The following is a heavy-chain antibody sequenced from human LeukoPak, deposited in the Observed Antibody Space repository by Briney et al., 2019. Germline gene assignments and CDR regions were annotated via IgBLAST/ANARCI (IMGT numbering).Heavy chain of an antibody. Sequence: SETLSLTCTVSGGSTSGSHWSWIRQPPGKGLEWIGYIYYSGTTTYNPSLESRVTISVDTSKNQFSLKLTSVTAADTAVYFCARGPRSAYYFDSWGQGTLVTVSS. CDR3: ARGPRSAYYFDS. J-gene: IGHJ4*02. D-gene: IGHD3-16*01. CDR2: IYYSGTT. V-gene: IGHV4-59*12. CDR1: GGSTSGSH.